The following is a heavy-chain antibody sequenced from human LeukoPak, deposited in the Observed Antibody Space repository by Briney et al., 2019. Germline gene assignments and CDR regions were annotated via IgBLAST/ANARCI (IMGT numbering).Heavy chain of an antibody. CDR1: GFTFSSYA. Sequence: GGSLRLSCAASGFTFSSYAMSWVRQAPGKGLEWVSAISGSGGSTYYADSVKGRFTISRDNSKKTVDLQMNSLRAEDTAVYYCAKDQTTAVNGRFDPWGQGTLVTVSS. D-gene: IGHD4-23*01. J-gene: IGHJ5*02. V-gene: IGHV3-23*01. CDR3: AKDQTTAVNGRFDP. CDR2: ISGSGGST.